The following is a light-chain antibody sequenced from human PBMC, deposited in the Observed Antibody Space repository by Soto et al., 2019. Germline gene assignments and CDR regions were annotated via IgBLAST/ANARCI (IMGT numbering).Light chain of an antibody. CDR2: AAS. Sequence: DIRMTQSPSSLSASVGDRVTITCRASQSISSNLNWYQQKPGKAPKLLIYAASSLQSGVPSRFSGSGFGTDFNLIISSLQPEDFATYYCQQSYIIPITFGQGTRLEIK. CDR1: QSISSN. J-gene: IGKJ5*01. V-gene: IGKV1-39*01. CDR3: QQSYIIPIT.